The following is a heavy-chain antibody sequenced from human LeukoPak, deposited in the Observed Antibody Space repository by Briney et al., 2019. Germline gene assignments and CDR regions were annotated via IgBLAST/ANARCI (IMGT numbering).Heavy chain of an antibody. Sequence: GGPLRLSCAASGLTFSSYGMHWVRQAPGKGLEWVAGIWYDGSDKYYADSVKGRFTISRDNPKNTLFLQMDSLRAEDTALYYCARDRLALAGCPDYWGQGTLVTVSS. CDR3: ARDRLALAGCPDY. CDR1: GLTFSSYG. V-gene: IGHV3-33*01. CDR2: IWYDGSDK. D-gene: IGHD6-19*01. J-gene: IGHJ4*02.